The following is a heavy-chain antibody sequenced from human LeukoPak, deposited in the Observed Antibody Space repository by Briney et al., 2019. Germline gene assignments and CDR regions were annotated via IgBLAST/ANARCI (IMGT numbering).Heavy chain of an antibody. D-gene: IGHD6-19*01. V-gene: IGHV3-23*01. CDR2: ISGSDGST. J-gene: IGHJ4*02. CDR1: GFTFSSYA. Sequence: GGSLRLSCAASGFTFSSYAMSWVRQAPGKGLEWVSAISGSDGSTYYSDSVKGRFTISKDNSKNTLYLQMSSLRAEDTAVYYCAKDPRAVAFDYWGQGTLDTVSS. CDR3: AKDPRAVAFDY.